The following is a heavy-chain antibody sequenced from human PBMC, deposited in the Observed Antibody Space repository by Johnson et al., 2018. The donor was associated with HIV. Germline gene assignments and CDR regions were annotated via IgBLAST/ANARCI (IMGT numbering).Heavy chain of an antibody. V-gene: IGHV3-13*01. CDR3: ARGGRGHDAFDI. CDR1: GFTFSSYA. Sequence: VQLVESGGGLVKPGGSLRLSCAASGFTFSSYAMHWVRQATGKGLEWVSAIGTAGDTYYPGSVKGRFTISRENAKNSLYLQMNSLRAGDTAVYYCARGGRGHDAFDIWGQGTMVTVSS. J-gene: IGHJ3*02. CDR2: IGTAGDT.